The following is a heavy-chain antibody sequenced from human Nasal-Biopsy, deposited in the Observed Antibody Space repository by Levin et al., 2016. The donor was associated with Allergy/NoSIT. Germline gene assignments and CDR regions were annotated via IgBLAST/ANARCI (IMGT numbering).Heavy chain of an antibody. CDR3: ARERGDSGGYYYPTPPYFDY. V-gene: IGHV3-21*01. J-gene: IGHJ4*02. D-gene: IGHD3-22*01. Sequence: GGSLRLSCTASGFTFSSYTMNWVRQAPGKGLEWVSSIGSTRSYTYYADSVKGRFTISRDNAKNSLYLQMNSLRAEDTAVYYCARERGDSGGYYYPTPPYFDYWGQGTLVTVSS. CDR2: IGSTRSYT. CDR1: GFTFSSYT.